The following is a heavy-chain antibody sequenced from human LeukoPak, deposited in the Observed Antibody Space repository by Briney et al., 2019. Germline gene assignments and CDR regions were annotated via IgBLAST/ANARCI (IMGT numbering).Heavy chain of an antibody. CDR1: GFTFSSYG. J-gene: IGHJ4*02. CDR3: AYLDSGYSSSWYEEDY. CDR2: IRYDGSNK. V-gene: IGHV3-30*02. D-gene: IGHD6-13*01. Sequence: PGGSLRLSCAASGFTFSSYGMHWVRQAPGKGLEWVAFIRYDGSNKYYADSVKGRFTISRDNSKNTLYLQMNSLRAEDTAVYYCAYLDSGYSSSWYEEDYWGQGTLVTVSS.